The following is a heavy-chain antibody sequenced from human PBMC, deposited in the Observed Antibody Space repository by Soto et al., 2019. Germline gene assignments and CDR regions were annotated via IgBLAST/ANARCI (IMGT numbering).Heavy chain of an antibody. J-gene: IGHJ6*02. Sequence: SETQSLTYTVYGGSFIGYYWSWIRQPPGKGLEWIGEINHSGSTNYNPSLKSRVTISVDTSKNQFSLKLSSATAADTAVYYCARVIRDGYKYYYYYGMDVWGQGTTVTLSS. D-gene: IGHD5-12*01. CDR2: INHSGST. CDR3: ARVIRDGYKYYYYYGMDV. V-gene: IGHV4-34*01. CDR1: GGSFIGYY.